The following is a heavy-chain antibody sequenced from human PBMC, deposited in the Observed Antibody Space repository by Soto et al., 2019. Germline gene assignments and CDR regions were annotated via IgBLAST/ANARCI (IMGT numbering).Heavy chain of an antibody. J-gene: IGHJ4*02. D-gene: IGHD1-1*01. CDR2: INHSGST. Sequence: PSETLSLTCTASGDSFSGYSWTWIRQPPGTGLEWIGEINHSGSTNYNPSLKSRVTISVDTSKNQFSLKLTSVTAADTALYYCARDKITGLFDYWGQGTLVNVSS. CDR3: ARDKITGLFDY. V-gene: IGHV4-34*01. CDR1: GDSFSGYS.